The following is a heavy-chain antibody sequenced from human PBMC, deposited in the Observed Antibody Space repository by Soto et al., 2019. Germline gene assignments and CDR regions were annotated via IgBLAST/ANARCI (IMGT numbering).Heavy chain of an antibody. D-gene: IGHD2-8*01. V-gene: IGHV3-48*01. CDR2: ISYSSTI. CDR3: ARDQYCTYINCHDYNYFDP. J-gene: IGHJ5*02. Sequence: GGSLRLSCAASGFSFRNYNMTWVRQAPGKGLEWVSYISYSSTIYYADSVKGRSTISRDNAKNSLYLQMNSLRAEDTAVYYCARDQYCTYINCHDYNYFDPWGQGTLVTVSS. CDR1: GFSFRNYN.